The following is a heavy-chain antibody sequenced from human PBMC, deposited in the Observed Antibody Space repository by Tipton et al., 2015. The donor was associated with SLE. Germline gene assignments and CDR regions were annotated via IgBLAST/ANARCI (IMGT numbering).Heavy chain of an antibody. Sequence: GPLRLSCAASGLIFSDYSMNWVRQAPGKGLEWVSSISSSSRYIYHAESLKGRFTISRDNAKNSLYLQMNSLRVEDTAVYFCAGDDYASGITWGQGTLVTVSS. CDR2: ISSSSRYI. CDR1: GLIFSDYS. J-gene: IGHJ5*02. D-gene: IGHD3-10*01. CDR3: AGDDYASGIT. V-gene: IGHV3-21*03.